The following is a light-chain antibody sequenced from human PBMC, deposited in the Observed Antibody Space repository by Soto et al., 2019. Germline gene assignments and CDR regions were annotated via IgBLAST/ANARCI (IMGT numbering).Light chain of an antibody. CDR2: GAS. J-gene: IGKJ1*01. CDR3: QQYGGSPQT. CDR1: QSVSNY. V-gene: IGKV3-20*01. Sequence: EIVLTQSPGTLSLSPGKRTTLSCRARQSVSNYLAWYQQKPGQAPRLLIYGASRRATVIPDRFSGSGSGTDFTLTISRLEPEDFAMYYCQQYGGSPQTFGQGTNVEIK.